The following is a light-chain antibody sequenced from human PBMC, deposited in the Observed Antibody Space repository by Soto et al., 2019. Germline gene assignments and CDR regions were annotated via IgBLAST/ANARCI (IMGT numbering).Light chain of an antibody. J-gene: IGKJ5*01. CDR3: QQYDSSPPIT. V-gene: IGKV3-20*01. CDR2: GAS. Sequence: IALTQSPVTMSSPSWRTGTLSSSASQSVSSSYLAWYQQKPGQAPRLLIYGASTRATGIPARFSGSGSGTEFTLTISGLEPEDFAVYYCQQYDSSPPITFGQGTRMEI. CDR1: QSVSSSY.